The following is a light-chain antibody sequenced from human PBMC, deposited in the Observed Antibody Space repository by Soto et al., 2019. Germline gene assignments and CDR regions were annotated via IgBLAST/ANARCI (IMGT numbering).Light chain of an antibody. CDR3: QQRYNWPLT. J-gene: IGKJ3*01. CDR2: DAS. V-gene: IGKV3-11*01. Sequence: EIVLTQSPATLSLSPGESGTLSCRASQSVGSYLAWYQQRPGQTPRLLIYDASNRASDIPARFSGSGSGTDFTLTISSLEPEDFAVYYCQQRYNWPLTFVPGTKVDIK. CDR1: QSVGSY.